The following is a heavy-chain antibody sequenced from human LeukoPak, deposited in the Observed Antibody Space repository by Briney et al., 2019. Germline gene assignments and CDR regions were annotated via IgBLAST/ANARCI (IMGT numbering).Heavy chain of an antibody. CDR3: ARHDYGATRDY. Sequence: SETLSLTCTVSGDSISSYYWSWIRQPPGKGLEWIGYIHYSGSTNYNPSLKSRVTISVDTSKMQFSLKLSSVTAADTAAYYCARHDYGATRDYWGQGTLVTASS. J-gene: IGHJ4*02. CDR2: IHYSGST. D-gene: IGHD4-17*01. CDR1: GDSISSYY. V-gene: IGHV4-59*01.